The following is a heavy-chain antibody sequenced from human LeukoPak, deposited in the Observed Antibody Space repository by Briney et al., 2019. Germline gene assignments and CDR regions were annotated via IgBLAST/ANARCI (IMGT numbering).Heavy chain of an antibody. CDR2: ISAGDSDT. CDR1: GYSFISYW. CDR3: AREVGINWFDP. Sequence: GEPLKISCKGSGYSFISYWIGWVRQMPGKGLEWMGIISAGDSDTRYSPSFQGQVTISADKSISTAYRQGSSLKASDTAMYYCAREVGINWFDPWGQRTLVTVSS. J-gene: IGHJ5*02. V-gene: IGHV5-51*01.